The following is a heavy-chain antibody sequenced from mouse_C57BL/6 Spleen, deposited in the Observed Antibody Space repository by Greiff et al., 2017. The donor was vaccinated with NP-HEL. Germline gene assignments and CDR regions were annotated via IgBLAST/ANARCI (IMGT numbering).Heavy chain of an antibody. Sequence: QVQLQQPGAELVKPGASVTLSCKASGYTFTSYWMHWVKQRPGQGLEWIGMIHPNSGSTNYNEKFKSKATLTVDKSSSTAYMQLSSLTSEDSAVYYCARSYYYGSPLYAMDYWGQGTSVTVSS. CDR3: ARSYYYGSPLYAMDY. D-gene: IGHD1-1*01. CDR2: IHPNSGST. J-gene: IGHJ4*01. CDR1: GYTFTSYW. V-gene: IGHV1-64*01.